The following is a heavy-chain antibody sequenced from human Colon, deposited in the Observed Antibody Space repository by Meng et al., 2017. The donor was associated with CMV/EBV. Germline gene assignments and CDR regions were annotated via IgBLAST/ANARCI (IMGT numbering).Heavy chain of an antibody. Sequence: ACVYTFTTDGFRWVRQAPGQGLEWMGWMSAYSGDTHFAQNFQGRVILTRDTSTTTAYLEMRSLRSDDTATYYCVRESEVSGVVYLHHWGQGTLVTVSS. CDR1: VYTFTTDG. CDR2: MSAYSGDT. J-gene: IGHJ1*01. CDR3: VRESEVSGVVYLHH. D-gene: IGHD6-19*01. V-gene: IGHV1-18*01.